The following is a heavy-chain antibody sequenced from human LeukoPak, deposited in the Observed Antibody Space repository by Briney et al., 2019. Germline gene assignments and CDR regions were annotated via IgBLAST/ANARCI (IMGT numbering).Heavy chain of an antibody. Sequence: PGGSLRLSCAASGFTFSSYWMSWVRQAPGKGLEWVANIKQDGSEKYYVDSVKGRFTISRDNAKNSLYLQMNSLRAEDTAVYYCARPPKRSYSSNWYVYWGQGTLVTVSS. J-gene: IGHJ5*01. V-gene: IGHV3-7*03. CDR2: IKQDGSEK. CDR1: GFTFSSYW. CDR3: ARPPKRSYSSNWYVY. D-gene: IGHD6-13*01.